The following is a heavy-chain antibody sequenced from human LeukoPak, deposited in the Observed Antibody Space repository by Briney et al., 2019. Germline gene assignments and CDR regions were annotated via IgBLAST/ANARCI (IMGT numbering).Heavy chain of an antibody. V-gene: IGHV4-39*07. CDR1: GGSISSSYSY. J-gene: IGHJ4*02. Sequence: PSETLSLTCTVSGGSISSSYSYWGWIRQPPGKGLEWIGNIYYSGSTYYSPSLTSRVTVSVDTSENQFSLKLSSVTAADTAVYYCARDRGWPGFDYWGQGTLVTVSS. D-gene: IGHD5-24*01. CDR2: IYYSGST. CDR3: ARDRGWPGFDY.